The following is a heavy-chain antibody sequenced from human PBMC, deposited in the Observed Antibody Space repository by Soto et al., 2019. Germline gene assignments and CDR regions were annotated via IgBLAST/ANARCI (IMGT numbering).Heavy chain of an antibody. J-gene: IGHJ4*02. V-gene: IGHV4-39*01. CDR1: GGSVRSSTYY. CDR3: ARQHYDSRGYYDY. CDR2: IYYSGRT. D-gene: IGHD3-22*01. Sequence: SETLSLTCTVSGGSVRSSTYYWGWIRQAPGKGLEWIASIYYSGRTHNNPALKSRVTMSVDTYTNQFSLKLSSVTAADTAVYYCARQHYDSRGYYDYWGKGTLVTVS.